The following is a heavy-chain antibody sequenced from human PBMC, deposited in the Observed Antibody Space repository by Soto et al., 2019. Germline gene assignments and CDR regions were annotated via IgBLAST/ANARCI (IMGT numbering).Heavy chain of an antibody. V-gene: IGHV4-39*01. D-gene: IGHD2-15*01. J-gene: IGHJ4*02. Sequence: SETLSLTCTVSGDSITSSVYYWDWIRQPPGKGLEWIGSIYYNGDTYYTPSLKSRVTISIHTSKIQFSLRLTSVTAADTALYYCARMLGGSGLDYWGEGAMVTLSS. CDR1: GDSITSSVYY. CDR3: ARMLGGSGLDY. CDR2: IYYNGDT.